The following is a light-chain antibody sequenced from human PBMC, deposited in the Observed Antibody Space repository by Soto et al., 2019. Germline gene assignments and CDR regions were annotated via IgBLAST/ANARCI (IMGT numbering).Light chain of an antibody. Sequence: EIVLTQSPGTLSLSPGERATLSCRASQSVSSHYLTWYQQKPGQAPRLLMYGAYYRAAGIPYRFSGSGSGTDFTLTITRLEPEDFAVYYCQHYDTSPRLTFGGGTKLEI. CDR3: QHYDTSPRLT. V-gene: IGKV3-20*01. J-gene: IGKJ4*01. CDR1: QSVSSHY. CDR2: GAY.